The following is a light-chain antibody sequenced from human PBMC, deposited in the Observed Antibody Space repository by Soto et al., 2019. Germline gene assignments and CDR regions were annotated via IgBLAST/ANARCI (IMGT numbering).Light chain of an antibody. J-gene: IGLJ1*01. CDR3: SSFTTSSTYV. CDR1: SSDIGDYGY. Sequence: QSVLTQPASVSGSVGQSITISCTGSSSDIGDYGYVSWYQQHPGKAPKLMIFEVSNRPSGVSNRFSGSKSGNTASLTISGLQAEDEADYYCSSFTTSSTYVFGTGTKVTVL. CDR2: EVS. V-gene: IGLV2-14*01.